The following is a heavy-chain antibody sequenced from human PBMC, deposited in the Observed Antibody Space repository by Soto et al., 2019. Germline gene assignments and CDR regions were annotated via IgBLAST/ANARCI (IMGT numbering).Heavy chain of an antibody. CDR1: GGSISGTSFY. CDR3: AKYGREAGTHYFDC. D-gene: IGHD6-13*01. J-gene: IGHJ4*02. V-gene: IGHV4-39*01. Sequence: QLQLQESGPGLVKPSETLSLTCTVSGGSISGTSFYWGWIRQPPGKGLEWIGSIYYSGSTYYNPPRKIRVTVSVDTSKNQFSLKLSSVTAADTAVYYCAKYGREAGTHYFDCWGQGTLVTVSS. CDR2: IYYSGST.